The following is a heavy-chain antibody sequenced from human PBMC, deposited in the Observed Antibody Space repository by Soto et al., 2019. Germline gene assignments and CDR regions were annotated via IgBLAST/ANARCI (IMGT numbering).Heavy chain of an antibody. Sequence: GGDWRGSWGASGVTLSIYWVPWVRQAPGKGLVWVSRINSEGSSTSYADSVKGRFTISRDNAKNTLYLQMNSLRAEDTAVYYCARVGYSSSWVNFHYWGQGT. CDR3: ARVGYSSSWVNFHY. V-gene: IGHV3-74*01. CDR2: INSEGSST. CDR1: GVTLSIYW. D-gene: IGHD6-13*01. J-gene: IGHJ4*02.